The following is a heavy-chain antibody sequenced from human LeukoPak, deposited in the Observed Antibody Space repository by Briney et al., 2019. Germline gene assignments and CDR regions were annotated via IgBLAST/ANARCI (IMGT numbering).Heavy chain of an antibody. Sequence: TGGSLRLSCAASGITVSRNYMSWVRQAPGKGLEWVSVIYGGGGTYYADSVKGRFTISGDNSKNTLYLQMNGLRVEDTAVYYCASGHDERPIRLEAAHYWGQGTLVTVSS. J-gene: IGHJ4*02. V-gene: IGHV3-66*01. CDR2: IYGGGGT. D-gene: IGHD5-12*01. CDR1: GITVSRNY. CDR3: ASGHDERPIRLEAAHY.